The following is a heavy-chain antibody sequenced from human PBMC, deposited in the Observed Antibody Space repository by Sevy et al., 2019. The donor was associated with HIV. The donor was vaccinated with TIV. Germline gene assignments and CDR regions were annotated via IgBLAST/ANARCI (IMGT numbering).Heavy chain of an antibody. CDR2: IWSDGAYQ. V-gene: IGHV3-33*01. J-gene: IGHJ4*02. D-gene: IGHD3-22*01. Sequence: GGSLRLSCAATGFTFSNYAMHWVRQAPGKGMEWVAIIWSDGAYQYHGDSVKGRFTISRDNSKNTLYLQMKNVRVEDTAVYYCARGGYYYDNAADYALDSWGQGTLVTVSS. CDR1: GFTFSNYA. CDR3: ARGGYYYDNAADYALDS.